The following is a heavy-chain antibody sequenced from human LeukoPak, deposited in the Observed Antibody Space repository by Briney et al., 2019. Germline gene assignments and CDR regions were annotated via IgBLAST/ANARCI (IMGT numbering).Heavy chain of an antibody. J-gene: IGHJ4*02. Sequence: SETLSLTCAVYGGSFSGYYWSWIRQPPGKGLEWIGEINHSGSTNHNPSLKSRVTISVDTSKNQFSLKLSSVTAADTAVYYCARTRLLRDGYNAWGQGTLVTVSS. CDR3: ARTRLLRDGYNA. D-gene: IGHD5-24*01. CDR2: INHSGST. CDR1: GGSFSGYY. V-gene: IGHV4-34*01.